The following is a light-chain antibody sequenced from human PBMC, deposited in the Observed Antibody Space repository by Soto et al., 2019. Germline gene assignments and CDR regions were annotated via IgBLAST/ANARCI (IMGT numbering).Light chain of an antibody. CDR1: QSVSSN. CDR3: QEYNSWPPRT. CDR2: GVY. J-gene: IGKJ1*01. V-gene: IGKV3D-15*01. Sequence: EIVMTQSPTILSVSPGERATLSCRASQSVSSNLAWYQQKPGQAPRLLIYGVYTRAPSIPVRFSGSGYGTEFTLTISSLLSEDFAVFYCQEYNSWPPRTFGEGIEVELK.